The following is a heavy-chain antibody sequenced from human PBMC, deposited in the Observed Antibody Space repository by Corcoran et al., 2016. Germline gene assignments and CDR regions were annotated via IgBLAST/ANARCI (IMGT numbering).Heavy chain of an antibody. CDR2: IYYSGST. CDR3: ARESLTATPDY. J-gene: IGHJ4*02. CDR1: GGSINSYY. V-gene: IGHV4-59*01. Sequence: QVQLQESGTGLVKPSETLSLTCTVSGGSINSYYWRWIRQPPGKGLEWIGYIYYSGSTNYNPSLKSPVTISVDTSKNQFPLKLSSVPAADTAVYYWARESLTATPDYWGQGTLVTVSS. D-gene: IGHD2-21*02.